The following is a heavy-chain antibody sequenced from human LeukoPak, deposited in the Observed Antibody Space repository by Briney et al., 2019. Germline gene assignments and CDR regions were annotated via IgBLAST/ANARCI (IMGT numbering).Heavy chain of an antibody. J-gene: IGHJ3*02. V-gene: IGHV4-34*01. CDR1: GGSFSGYY. Sequence: PSETLSLTCAVYGGSFSGYYWSWIRQPPGKGLEWIGEINHSGSTNYNPSLKSRVTISVDTSKNQFSLKLSFVTAADTAVYYCARAPDDLLHGRAFDIWGQGILVTVSS. CDR2: INHSGST. CDR3: ARAPDDLLHGRAFDI. D-gene: IGHD1-1*01.